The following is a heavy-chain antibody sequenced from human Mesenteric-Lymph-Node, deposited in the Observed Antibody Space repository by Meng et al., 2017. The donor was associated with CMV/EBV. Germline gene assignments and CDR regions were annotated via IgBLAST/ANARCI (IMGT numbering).Heavy chain of an antibody. CDR1: GGSIRGYY. Sequence: SETLSLTCTSSGGSIRGYYWSWIRQPPGKGLEWIGNSHDSGSTNYNPSLKSRVTISVDTTKNHFSLRLRSATAADTAVYYCARSGGDCGGGSCYSDPYYYHGMDVWGQGTSVTVSS. CDR3: ARSGGDCGGGSCYSDPYYYHGMDV. D-gene: IGHD2-15*01. J-gene: IGHJ6*02. CDR2: SHDSGST. V-gene: IGHV4-59*01.